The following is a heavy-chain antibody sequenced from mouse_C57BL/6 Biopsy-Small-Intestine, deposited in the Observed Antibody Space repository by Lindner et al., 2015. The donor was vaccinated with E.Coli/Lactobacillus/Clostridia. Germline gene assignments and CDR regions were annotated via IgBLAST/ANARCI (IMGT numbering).Heavy chain of an antibody. CDR1: GFTFSDHG. CDR2: INSGSSTI. CDR3: ARGVDGSYDY. J-gene: IGHJ2*01. D-gene: IGHD2-3*01. V-gene: IGHV5-17*01. Sequence: VQLQESGGGLVKPGGSLKLSCAASGFTFSDHGMHWVRQAPEKGLEWVAYINSGSSTIYYADTVKGRFTISRDNAKNTLFLQMTSLRSEDTAMYYCARGVDGSYDYWGQGTTLTVSS.